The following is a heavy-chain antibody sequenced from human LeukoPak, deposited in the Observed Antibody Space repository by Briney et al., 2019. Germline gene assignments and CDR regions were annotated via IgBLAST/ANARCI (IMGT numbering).Heavy chain of an antibody. J-gene: IGHJ3*02. Sequence: ASVKVSCKASGYTFTSYAMNWVRQAPGQGLEWMGWTNTNTGNPTYAQGFTGRFVFSLDTSVSTAYLQISSLKAEDTAVYYCAREGYSSSSESAFDIWGQGTMVTVSS. V-gene: IGHV7-4-1*02. CDR1: GYTFTSYA. CDR2: TNTNTGNP. D-gene: IGHD6-13*01. CDR3: AREGYSSSSESAFDI.